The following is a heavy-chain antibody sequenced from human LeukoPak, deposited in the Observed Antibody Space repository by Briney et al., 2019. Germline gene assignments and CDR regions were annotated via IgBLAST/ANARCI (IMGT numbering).Heavy chain of an antibody. V-gene: IGHV5-10-1*01. CDR2: IDPTDSYT. J-gene: IGHJ4*02. CDR1: GYSFTTYW. Sequence: GESLKISCKGSGYSFTTYWISWVRQMPGKGLEWMGRIDPTDSYTNYSPSFQCHVTISADKSISTAYLQWTSLKASDTAMYYCARSGGSYGGFFDYWGQGTLVTVSS. D-gene: IGHD3-10*01. CDR3: ARSGGSYGGFFDY.